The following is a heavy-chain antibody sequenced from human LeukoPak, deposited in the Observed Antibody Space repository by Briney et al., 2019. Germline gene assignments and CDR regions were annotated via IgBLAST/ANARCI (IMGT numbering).Heavy chain of an antibody. Sequence: GASVNVSCKASGGTFSSYAISRVRQAPGQGLEWMGGIIPIFGTANYAQKFQGRVTITADESTSTAYMELSSLRSEDTAVYYCARDFDDYSNGYDYWGQGTLVTVSS. CDR1: GGTFSSYA. CDR3: ARDFDDYSNGYDY. CDR2: IIPIFGTA. D-gene: IGHD4-11*01. V-gene: IGHV1-69*13. J-gene: IGHJ4*02.